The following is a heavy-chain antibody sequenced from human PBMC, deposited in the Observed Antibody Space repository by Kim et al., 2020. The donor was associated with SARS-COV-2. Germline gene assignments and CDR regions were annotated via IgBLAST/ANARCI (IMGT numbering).Heavy chain of an antibody. V-gene: IGHV3-43*02. CDR2: ISGDGGST. CDR1: GFTFDDYA. J-gene: IGHJ1*01. D-gene: IGHD3-16*01. Sequence: GGSLRLSCAASGFTFDDYAMHWVRQAPGKGLEWVSLISGDGGSTYYADSVKGRFTISRDNSKNSLYLQMNSLRTEDTALYYCAPRGPHEHWGQGTLVTVSS. CDR3: APRGPHEH.